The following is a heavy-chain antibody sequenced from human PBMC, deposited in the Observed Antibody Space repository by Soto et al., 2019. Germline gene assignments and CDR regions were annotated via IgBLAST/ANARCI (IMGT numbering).Heavy chain of an antibody. CDR1: GFTLSNAW. Sequence: EVQLVESGGGLVEPGGSLRLSCAASGFTLSNAWMRWFRQAPGKGLEWVGRIKSKTDGGTTEYAAPVRGRFTITRYDSKNTLELPMSSLKTEDTAMYYCTSVNWGKLAYWGQGTLATVSS. V-gene: IGHV3-15*01. J-gene: IGHJ4*02. CDR3: TSVNWGKLAY. CDR2: IKSKTDGGTT. D-gene: IGHD3-16*01.